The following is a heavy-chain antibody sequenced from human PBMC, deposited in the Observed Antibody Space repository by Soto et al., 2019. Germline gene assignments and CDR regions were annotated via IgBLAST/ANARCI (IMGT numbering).Heavy chain of an antibody. D-gene: IGHD2-2*01. J-gene: IGHJ5*02. CDR1: GGTFSSYS. V-gene: IGHV1-69*02. CDR3: ARGGAVVVPGSVDRHNWFDP. Sequence: QVQLVQSGAEVKKPGSSVKVSCEASGGTFSSYSFSWVRQAPGQGLEWMGRVVPILGMANYAQKFQGRVTITADKSTSTVYMEMRSLRPDDTAVYYCARGGAVVVPGSVDRHNWFDPWGQGTLVTVSS. CDR2: VVPILGMA.